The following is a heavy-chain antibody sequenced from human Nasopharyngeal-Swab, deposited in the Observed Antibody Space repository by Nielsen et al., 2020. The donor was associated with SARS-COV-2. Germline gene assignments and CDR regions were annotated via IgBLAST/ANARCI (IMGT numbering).Heavy chain of an antibody. Sequence: SETLSLTCTVSGGSISSGGYYWSWIRQHPGKGLEWIGYIYYSGSTYYNPSLKSRVTISVDTSKNQFSLKLRSVTAADTAVYYCARVYSSSIIDYWGQGTLVTVSS. CDR2: IYYSGST. D-gene: IGHD6-13*01. V-gene: IGHV4-31*03. CDR3: ARVYSSSIIDY. CDR1: GGSISSGGYY. J-gene: IGHJ4*02.